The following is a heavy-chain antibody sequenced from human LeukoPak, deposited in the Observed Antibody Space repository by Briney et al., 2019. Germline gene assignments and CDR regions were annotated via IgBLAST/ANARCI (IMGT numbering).Heavy chain of an antibody. CDR1: GGSISSSSYY. CDR2: IYYSGST. D-gene: IGHD3-22*01. J-gene: IGHJ3*02. CDR3: ARHLSYYYDSSGYSLLYAFDI. Sequence: SETLSLTCTVSGGSISSSSYYWGWIRQPPGKGLEWIGSIYYSGSTYYNTSPKSRVTISVDTSRNQFSLKLSSVTAADTAVYYCARHLSYYYDSSGYSLLYAFDIWGQGTIDTVSS. V-gene: IGHV4-39*01.